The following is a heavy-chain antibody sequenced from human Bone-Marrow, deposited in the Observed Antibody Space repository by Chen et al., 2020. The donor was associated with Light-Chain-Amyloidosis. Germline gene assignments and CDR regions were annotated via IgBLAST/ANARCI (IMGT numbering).Heavy chain of an antibody. CDR2: IGGGGGSR. Sequence: EVQLVESGGGLLQRGGSLRLSCAASGFAFSSYAMSWVRQAPGKGLEWVLTIGGGGGSRYFGDSFEGPLTISRDNSKRALFLQVNSLRAEDTAVYCCAKDISYDDILPGYPADAFDIWGQGTMVTVSS. CDR3: AKDISYDDILPGYPADAFDI. CDR1: GFAFSSYA. V-gene: IGHV3-23*04. J-gene: IGHJ3*02. D-gene: IGHD3-9*01.